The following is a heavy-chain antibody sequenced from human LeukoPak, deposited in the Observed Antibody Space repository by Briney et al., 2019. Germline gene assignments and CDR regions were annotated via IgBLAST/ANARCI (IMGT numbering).Heavy chain of an antibody. V-gene: IGHV3-23*01. J-gene: IGHJ4*02. CDR2: ISVGGDST. Sequence: GGSLRLSCAASGFTFSKFALSWVRQAPGKGLEWVSAISVGGDSTYYADFVKGRFTISRDNSKNTVYLQMNSLRAEDTAVYNCAKDWRTNSCHDYWGQGTLVTVSS. CDR1: GFTFSKFA. CDR3: AKDWRTNSCHDY. D-gene: IGHD2-15*01.